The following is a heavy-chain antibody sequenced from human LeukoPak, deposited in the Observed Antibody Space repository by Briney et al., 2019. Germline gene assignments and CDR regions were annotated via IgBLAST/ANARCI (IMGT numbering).Heavy chain of an antibody. Sequence: GGSLRLSCAASGFTFSSYAMHWVRQAPGKGLEWVAVIWYDGINNYYADSVKGRFTISRDNSKNTLYLQMNSLRAEDTAVYYCATQLRNSYYYYYMGVWGKGTTVTVSS. CDR3: ATQLRNSYYYYYMGV. CDR1: GFTFSSYA. CDR2: IWYDGINN. J-gene: IGHJ6*03. D-gene: IGHD1-7*01. V-gene: IGHV3-33*01.